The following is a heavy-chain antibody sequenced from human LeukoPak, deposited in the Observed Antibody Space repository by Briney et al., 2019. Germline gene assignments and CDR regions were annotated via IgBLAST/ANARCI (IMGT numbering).Heavy chain of an antibody. CDR1: GFTFSDYE. CDR2: VSGRDDST. CDR3: AKWGDYDILTGYYDSDY. J-gene: IGHJ4*02. D-gene: IGHD3-9*01. Sequence: GGSLRLSCAASGFTFSDYEVNWVRQAPGKGLEWVSAVSGRDDSTYYADSVKGRFTISRDNSKNTLYLQMNSLRAEDTAVYYCAKWGDYDILTGYYDSDYWGQGTLVTVSS. V-gene: IGHV3-23*01.